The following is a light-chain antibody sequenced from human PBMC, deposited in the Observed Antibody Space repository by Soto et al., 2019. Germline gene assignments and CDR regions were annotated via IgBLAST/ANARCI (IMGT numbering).Light chain of an antibody. J-gene: IGKJ1*01. CDR2: GAS. Sequence: ENVLTQSPGTLSLSPGERATLSCRASQSVSSSYLAWYQQKPGQAPRLLIYGASSRATGIPDRFSGSGSGTDFSLTISRLEPEDLAVYYCQQYGNSRAFGQGTKVEIK. V-gene: IGKV3-20*01. CDR1: QSVSSSY. CDR3: QQYGNSRA.